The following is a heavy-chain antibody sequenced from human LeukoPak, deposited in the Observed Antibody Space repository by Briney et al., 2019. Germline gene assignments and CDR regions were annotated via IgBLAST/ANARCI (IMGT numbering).Heavy chain of an antibody. D-gene: IGHD1-1*01. CDR1: GYTFTDYY. Sequence: GASVKVSCKASGYTFTDYYMHRVRQAPGQGLEWMGWINPHSGGTDHAQKFQGRVTMTRDTSISTVYMELSRLRSDDTAVYYCARDKQLDWAHYHYCYMDVWGKGTTVTVSS. J-gene: IGHJ6*03. V-gene: IGHV1-2*02. CDR3: ARDKQLDWAHYHYCYMDV. CDR2: INPHSGGT.